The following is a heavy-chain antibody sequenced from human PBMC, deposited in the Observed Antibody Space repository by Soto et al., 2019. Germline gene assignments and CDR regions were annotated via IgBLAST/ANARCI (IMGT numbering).Heavy chain of an antibody. J-gene: IGHJ6*02. Sequence: QVQLQESGPGLVKPSQTLSLTCTISGGSISSGGYYWTWIRHHPGKGLEWIGHLNYSGSTSYNPSLKSRSAISLVRSENQFSLKLTSATAADTAVYFCARDNPPLVVPAAIVGTRLSGMEVWGPGTTVTVSS. D-gene: IGHD2-2*01. V-gene: IGHV4-31*03. CDR1: GGSISSGGYY. CDR2: LNYSGST. CDR3: ARDNPPLVVPAAIVGTRLSGMEV.